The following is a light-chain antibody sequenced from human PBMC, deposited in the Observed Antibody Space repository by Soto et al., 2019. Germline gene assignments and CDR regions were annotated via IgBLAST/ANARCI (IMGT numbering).Light chain of an antibody. CDR1: QSVSSN. J-gene: IGKJ1*01. CDR3: QQCTNWPRT. Sequence: EIVMTQSPVTLSVSPGERATLYCRASQSVSSNLAWYQQKPGQAPRLLIYGASTRATGIPDRFSGSGSGTEFTLTISSLQSEDSAVYYCQQCTNWPRTFGQGTKVEIK. CDR2: GAS. V-gene: IGKV3-15*01.